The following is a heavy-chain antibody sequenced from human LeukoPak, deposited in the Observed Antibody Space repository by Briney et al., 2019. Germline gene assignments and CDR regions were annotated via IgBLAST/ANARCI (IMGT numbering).Heavy chain of an antibody. D-gene: IGHD3-9*01. Sequence: QPGGSLRLSCATSGFTFSSDSMNWVRQAPGKGLEWVSYISTGSTNIKQADSVKGRFTISRDNAKNSLYLQMNSLRAEDTAVYYCARDLDWAFDYWGQGILVTVSS. CDR2: ISTGSTNI. J-gene: IGHJ4*02. CDR1: GFTFSSDS. CDR3: ARDLDWAFDY. V-gene: IGHV3-48*01.